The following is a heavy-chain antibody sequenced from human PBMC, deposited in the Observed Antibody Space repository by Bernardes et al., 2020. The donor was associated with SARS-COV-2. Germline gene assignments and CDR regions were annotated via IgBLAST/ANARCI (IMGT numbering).Heavy chain of an antibody. V-gene: IGHV4-39*01. J-gene: IGHJ4*02. CDR2: IYYSGST. Sequence: SETLSLTCTVSGGSISSSSYYWGWIRQPPGKGLEWIGSIYYSGSTYYNPSLKSHVTISVDTSKNQFSLKLSSVTAADTAVYCCARRYCDWLSPYYCDYWGQGTLGSASS. D-gene: IGHD3-9*01. CDR3: ARRYCDWLSPYYCDY. CDR1: GGSISSSSYY.